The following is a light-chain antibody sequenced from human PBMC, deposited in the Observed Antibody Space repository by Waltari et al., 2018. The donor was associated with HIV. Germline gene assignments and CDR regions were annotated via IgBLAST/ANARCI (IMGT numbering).Light chain of an antibody. J-gene: IGLJ3*02. V-gene: IGLV2-14*01. CDR1: SSDVGDYNY. Sequence: QSALTQPASVSGSPGQSITISCTGTSSDVGDYNYVSWFQPHPGKVPKLLIYEVSNRPSGVSYLFSGSKSGNTASLTISGLQAEDEADYYCASYTSTSARVFGGGTKVTVL. CDR3: ASYTSTSARV. CDR2: EVS.